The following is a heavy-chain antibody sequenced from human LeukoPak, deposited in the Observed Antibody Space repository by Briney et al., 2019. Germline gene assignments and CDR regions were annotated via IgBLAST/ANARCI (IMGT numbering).Heavy chain of an antibody. J-gene: IGHJ4*02. CDR1: GFTFSNFA. V-gene: IGHV3-30-3*01. CDR3: ARDGDSSGWYMIRYFDY. CDR2: ISYDGSNK. D-gene: IGHD6-19*01. Sequence: GGSLRLSCATSGFTFSNFAMNWVRQAPGKGLEWVAVISYDGSNKYYADSVKGRFTISRDNSKNTLYLQMNSLRAEDTAVYYCARDGDSSGWYMIRYFDYWGQGTLVTVSS.